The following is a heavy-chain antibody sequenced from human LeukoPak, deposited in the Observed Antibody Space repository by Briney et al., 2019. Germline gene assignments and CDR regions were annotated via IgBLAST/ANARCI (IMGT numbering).Heavy chain of an antibody. J-gene: IGHJ4*02. V-gene: IGHV4-30-4*01. D-gene: IGHD3-10*01. CDR2: IYYSGST. CDR1: GGSISSRDYY. CDR3: AREGRELLSNDDY. Sequence: SETLSLTCTVSGGSISSRDYYWSWIRQPPGKGLEWIGYIYYSGSTYYNPSLKSRVTISVDTSKNQFSLKLSSVTAADTAVYYCAREGRELLSNDDYWGQGTLVTVSS.